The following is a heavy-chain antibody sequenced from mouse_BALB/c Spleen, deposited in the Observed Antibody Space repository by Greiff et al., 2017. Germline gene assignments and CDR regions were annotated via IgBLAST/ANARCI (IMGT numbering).Heavy chain of an antibody. CDR3: AREGYYGSSYDY. V-gene: IGHV5-6-3*01. J-gene: IGHJ2*01. CDR1: GFTFSSYG. Sequence: EVQGVESGGGLVQPGGSLKLSCAASGFTFSSYGMSWVRQTPDKRLELVATINSNGGSTYYPDSVKGRFTISRDNAKNTLYLQMSSLKSEDTAMYYCAREGYYGSSYDYWGQGTTLTVSS. CDR2: INSNGGST. D-gene: IGHD1-1*01.